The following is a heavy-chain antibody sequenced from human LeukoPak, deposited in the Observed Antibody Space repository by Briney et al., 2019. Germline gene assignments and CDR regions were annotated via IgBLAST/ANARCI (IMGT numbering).Heavy chain of an antibody. Sequence: ASVKVSCKASGYTFPGYLRHWVRQAPGQGLEWMGWINPNSGGTNYAQKFQGRVTMTRDTSISTAYMELSRLRSDDTAVYYCASSSRGSGCFDYWGQGTLVIVSS. D-gene: IGHD3-10*01. J-gene: IGHJ4*02. CDR2: INPNSGGT. V-gene: IGHV1-2*02. CDR1: GYTFPGYL. CDR3: ASSSRGSGCFDY.